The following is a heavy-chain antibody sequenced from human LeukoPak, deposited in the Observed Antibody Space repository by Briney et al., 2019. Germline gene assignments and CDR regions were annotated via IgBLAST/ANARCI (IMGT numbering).Heavy chain of an antibody. CDR2: INWNGGST. Sequence: GGSLRLSCAASGFTFDNYGMSWVRQAPGKGLEWVSGINWNGGSTGYADSVKGRFTISRDNAKNSLYLQMNSLRGEDTALYYCARASSLYYDFWSGITAWGQGSLVTVSS. CDR1: GFTFDNYG. J-gene: IGHJ5*02. CDR3: ARASSLYYDFWSGITA. D-gene: IGHD3-3*01. V-gene: IGHV3-20*04.